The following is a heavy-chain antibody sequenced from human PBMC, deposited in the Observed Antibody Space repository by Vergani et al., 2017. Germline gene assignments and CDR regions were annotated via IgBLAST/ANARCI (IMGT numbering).Heavy chain of an antibody. V-gene: IGHV3-23*01. CDR2: ISGTGGSA. D-gene: IGHD7-27*01. CDR1: GFSFSSHA. J-gene: IGHJ4*02. CDR3: ARDRNSWGIKDGSLDY. Sequence: EVRLLQSGGGLGQPGGSLRLSCEASGFSFSSHAMAWVRQAPGKGLEWVAVISGTGGSAYNAKSVKDRFTISRDNSQNTVYLQLKSLSADDTAIYYCARDRNSWGIKDGSLDYWDQGILVTVSS.